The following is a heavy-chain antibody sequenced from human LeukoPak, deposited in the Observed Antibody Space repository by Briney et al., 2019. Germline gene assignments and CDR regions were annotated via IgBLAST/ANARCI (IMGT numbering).Heavy chain of an antibody. Sequence: ASVKVSCKASGGTFSSYAINWVRQATGQGLEWMGWMNPNSGNTGYAQKFQGRVTITRNTSISTAYMELSSLRSEDTAVYYCARGGRGIVVVPAATHYYYYYYMDVWGKGTTVTVSS. CDR1: GGTFSSYA. CDR2: MNPNSGNT. V-gene: IGHV1-8*03. J-gene: IGHJ6*03. CDR3: ARGGRGIVVVPAATHYYYYYYMDV. D-gene: IGHD2-2*01.